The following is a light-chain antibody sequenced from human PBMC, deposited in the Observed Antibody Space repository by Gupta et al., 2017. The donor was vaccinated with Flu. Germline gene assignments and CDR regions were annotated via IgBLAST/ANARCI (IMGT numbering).Light chain of an antibody. CDR1: QSVGSS. CDR3: QQYNNWPPWT. CDR2: GAS. V-gene: IGKV3-15*01. Sequence: ELVMTQSPATLSVSPGERATLSCRASQSVGSSLAWFQQKPGQAPRLLMYGASTRATGIPARFSGSGSGTEFTLTISSLQSEDFAVYYCQQYNNWPPWTFGQGTKVEIK. J-gene: IGKJ1*01.